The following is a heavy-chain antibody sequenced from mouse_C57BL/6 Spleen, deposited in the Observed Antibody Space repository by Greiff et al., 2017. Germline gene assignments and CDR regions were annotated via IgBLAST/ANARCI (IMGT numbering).Heavy chain of an antibody. D-gene: IGHD1-1*01. CDR3: ARRITVVAHFDY. CDR2: IDPSDSYT. V-gene: IGHV1-69*01. Sequence: VQLQQPGAELVMPGASVKLSCKASGYTFTSYWMHWVKQRPGQGLEWIGEIDPSDSYTNYNQKFKGKSTLTVDKSSSTAYMQLSSLTSEDSAVYYCARRITVVAHFDYWGQGTTLTVSS. J-gene: IGHJ2*01. CDR1: GYTFTSYW.